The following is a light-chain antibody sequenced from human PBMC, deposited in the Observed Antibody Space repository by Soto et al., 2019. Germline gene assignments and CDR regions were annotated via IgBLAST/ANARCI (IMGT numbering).Light chain of an antibody. CDR2: GNN. CDR3: QSYDSSLSGPV. J-gene: IGLJ2*01. V-gene: IGLV1-40*01. Sequence: QSAVTQPPPVSGAPGQRATISCTGSSSNIGAGYDVHWYQQLPGTAPKLLIYGNNNRPSGVPDRFSGSKSGTSASLAITGLQAEDEADYYCQSYDSSLSGPVFGGGTKLTVL. CDR1: SSNIGAGYD.